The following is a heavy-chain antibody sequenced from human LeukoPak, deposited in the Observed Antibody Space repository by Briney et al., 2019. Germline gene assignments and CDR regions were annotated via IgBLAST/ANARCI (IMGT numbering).Heavy chain of an antibody. Sequence: PGGSLRLSCAASGFTFSNAWMSWVRQAPGKGLECVAIIKQDGSEKYYVDSVKGRFTISRDNAKNSLYLQMNSLRAEDTALYHCARDWVGATPSLWFDPWGQGTLVTVSS. D-gene: IGHD1-26*01. V-gene: IGHV3-7*03. CDR3: ARDWVGATPSLWFDP. CDR1: GFTFSNAW. CDR2: IKQDGSEK. J-gene: IGHJ5*02.